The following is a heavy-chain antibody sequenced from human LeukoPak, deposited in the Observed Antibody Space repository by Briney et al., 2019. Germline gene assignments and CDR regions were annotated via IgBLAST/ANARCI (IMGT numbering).Heavy chain of an antibody. J-gene: IGHJ4*02. CDR3: ARALTPSLYYFDY. CDR2: ISAYNGNT. CDR1: GYTFSSYG. D-gene: IGHD3-16*02. Sequence: GASVKVSCKASGYTFSSYGISWVRQAPGQGLEWMGWISAYNGNTNYAQKVQGRVTMTTDTSTSTAYMEVKSLRSDDTAVYYCARALTPSLYYFDYWGQGTLVTVSS. V-gene: IGHV1-18*01.